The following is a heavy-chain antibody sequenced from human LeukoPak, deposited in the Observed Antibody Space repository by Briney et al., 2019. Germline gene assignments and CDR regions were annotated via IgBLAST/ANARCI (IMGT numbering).Heavy chain of an antibody. CDR3: ARTLYYYDSSGYYSFDY. Sequence: SVKVSCKASGGAFSSYAISWVRQAPGQGLEWMGRIIPIFGTANYAQKFQGRVTITTDESTSTAYMELSSLRSEDTAVYYCARTLYYYDSSGYYSFDYWGQGTLVTVSS. V-gene: IGHV1-69*05. D-gene: IGHD3-22*01. J-gene: IGHJ4*02. CDR2: IIPIFGTA. CDR1: GGAFSSYA.